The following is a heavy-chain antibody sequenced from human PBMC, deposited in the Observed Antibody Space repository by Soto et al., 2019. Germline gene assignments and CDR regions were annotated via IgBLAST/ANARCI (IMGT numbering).Heavy chain of an antibody. CDR2: IIPIFGTA. J-gene: IGHJ6*02. V-gene: IGHV1-69*13. CDR1: GGTFSSYA. CDR3: ARDRADTAMVSFRHPLNYYYYGMDV. Sequence: SVKVSCKASGGTFSSYAISWVRQAPGQGLEWMGGIIPIFGTANYAQKFQGRVTITADESTSTAYMELSSLRSEDTAVYYCARDRADTAMVSFRHPLNYYYYGMDVWGQGTPVTVYS. D-gene: IGHD5-18*01.